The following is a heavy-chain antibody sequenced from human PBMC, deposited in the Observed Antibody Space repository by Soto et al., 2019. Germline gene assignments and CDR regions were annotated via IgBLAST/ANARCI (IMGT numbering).Heavy chain of an antibody. CDR3: ARSGAQLLFGRPSGIDY. V-gene: IGHV3-74*01. J-gene: IGHJ4*02. Sequence: HPGGSLRLSCAASGFTFSSYWMHWVRQAPGKGLVWVSRINSDGSSTSYADSVKGRFTISRDNAKNTLYLQMNSLRAEDTAVYYCARSGAQLLFGRPSGIDYWGQGTLVTVSS. CDR1: GFTFSSYW. CDR2: INSDGSST. D-gene: IGHD2-2*01.